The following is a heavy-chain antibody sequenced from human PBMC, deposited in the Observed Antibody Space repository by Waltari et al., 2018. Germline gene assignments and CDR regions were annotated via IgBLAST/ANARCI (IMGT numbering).Heavy chain of an antibody. V-gene: IGHV3-23*01. CDR2: ISGSGDRT. CDR3: AKGANPQHPYHFEN. CDR1: GFTFSRSA. J-gene: IGHJ4*02. Sequence: EVQLLESGGGLVQPGGSLRLSFAASGFTFSRSALSWVRQAPGKGLEWVSGISGSGDRTDDADSVKGRFTISRDNSKNTLSLQMNSLRVEDTAIYYCAKGANPQHPYHFENWGQGTLVTVSS.